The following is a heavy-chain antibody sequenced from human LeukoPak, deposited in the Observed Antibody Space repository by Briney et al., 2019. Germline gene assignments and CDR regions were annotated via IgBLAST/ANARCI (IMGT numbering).Heavy chain of an antibody. CDR3: ARRDGYFYLFDY. CDR2: INHSGST. Sequence: AETLSLTCAVYGGSFSGYYWSWIRQPPGKGLEWIGEINHSGSTNYNPSLKSRVTISVDTSKNQFSLKLSSVTAADTAVYYCARRDGYFYLFDYWGQGTLVTVSS. J-gene: IGHJ4*02. CDR1: GGSFSGYY. V-gene: IGHV4-34*01. D-gene: IGHD3-22*01.